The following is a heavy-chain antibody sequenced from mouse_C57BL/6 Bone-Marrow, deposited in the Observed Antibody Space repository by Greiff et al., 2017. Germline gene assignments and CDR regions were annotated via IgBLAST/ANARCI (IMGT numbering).Heavy chain of an antibody. CDR3: SREEDTRLRRRGWFAY. Sequence: VQLQQPGAELVRPGSSVKLSCKASGYTFTSYWLDWVKQRPGQGLEWIGNIYPCDSETHYNQKFKDKATLTVDTSSSTAYMQLSSLTSEDSAVYDWSREEDTRLRRRGWFAYWGQGTLVTVSA. D-gene: IGHD3-2*02. J-gene: IGHJ3*01. V-gene: IGHV1-61*01. CDR2: IYPCDSET. CDR1: GYTFTSYW.